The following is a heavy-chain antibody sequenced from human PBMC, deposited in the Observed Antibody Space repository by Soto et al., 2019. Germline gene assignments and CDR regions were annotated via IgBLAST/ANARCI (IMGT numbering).Heavy chain of an antibody. Sequence: QVELLQSGAEVRKPGASVKVSCKASGHTFTGNYMHWVRQAPGQGLEWMGIINPDGDVTTYAQKLRGRATLPREMYTSTSDMELRSLTSEDTGVYYCASKSSRGSFQYFASWGQGTLVNVSS. CDR1: GHTFTGNY. J-gene: IGHJ4*02. CDR2: INPDGDVT. V-gene: IGHV1-46*04. CDR3: ASKSSRGSFQYFAS. D-gene: IGHD1-26*01.